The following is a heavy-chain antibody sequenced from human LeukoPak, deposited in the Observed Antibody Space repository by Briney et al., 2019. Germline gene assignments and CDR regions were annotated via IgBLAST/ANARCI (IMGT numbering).Heavy chain of an antibody. CDR3: ARVAAGSSRDY. Sequence: GGFLRLSCAASGFTFSSHWMHWVRQVPGKGLVWVSRINSAGSGTSYGDSVKGRFTISRDNAKGTLYLQMHSLRAEDTAVYYCARVAAGSSRDYWGQGTLVTVSS. CDR2: INSAGSGT. CDR1: GFTFSSHW. J-gene: IGHJ4*02. V-gene: IGHV3-74*01.